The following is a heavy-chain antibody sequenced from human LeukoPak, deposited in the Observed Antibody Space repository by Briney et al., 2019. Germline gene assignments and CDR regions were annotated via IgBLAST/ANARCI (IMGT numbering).Heavy chain of an antibody. CDR1: GGSISSSSYY. Sequence: SETLSLTCTVSGGSISSSSYYWGWIRQPPGKGLEWIGSIYYSGSTYYNPSLKSRVTISVDTSKNQFSLKLSSVTAADTAVYYCARLAVVPAAFNWFDPWGQGTLVTASS. CDR2: IYYSGST. D-gene: IGHD2-2*01. J-gene: IGHJ5*02. CDR3: ARLAVVPAAFNWFDP. V-gene: IGHV4-39*01.